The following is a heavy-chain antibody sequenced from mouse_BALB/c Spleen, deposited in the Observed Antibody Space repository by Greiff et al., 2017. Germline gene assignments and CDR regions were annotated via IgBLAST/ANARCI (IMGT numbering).Heavy chain of an antibody. CDR3: ARDGNYDWDY. J-gene: IGHJ4*01. V-gene: IGHV9-3-1*01. CDR2: INTYTGEP. D-gene: IGHD2-1*01. Sequence: VQRVESGPELKKPGETVKISCKASGYTFTNYGMNWVKQAPGKGLKWMGWINTYTGEPTYADDFKGRFAFSLETSASTAYLQINNLKNEDTATYFCARDGNYDWDYWGQGTSVTVSS. CDR1: GYTFTNYG.